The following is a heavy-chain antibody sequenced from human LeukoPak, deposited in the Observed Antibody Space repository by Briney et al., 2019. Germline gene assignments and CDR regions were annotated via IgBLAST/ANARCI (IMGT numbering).Heavy chain of an antibody. CDR2: IQYDDSEK. V-gene: IGHV3-33*05. D-gene: IGHD4-17*01. CDR1: GFTFSTSG. CDR3: ARHSWGYGDYLDY. Sequence: GGSLRLSCAASGFTFSTSGMHWVRQAPGKGLEWVAFIQYDDSEKYYADSVKGRCTISRDNSKNTVYLQMSSLRAEDTAVYYCARHSWGYGDYLDYWGQGTLVTVSS. J-gene: IGHJ4*02.